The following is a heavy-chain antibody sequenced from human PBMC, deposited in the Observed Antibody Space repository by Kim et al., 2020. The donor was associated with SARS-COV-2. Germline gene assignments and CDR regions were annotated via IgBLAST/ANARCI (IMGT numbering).Heavy chain of an antibody. CDR3: ARDIQGRDAFDI. V-gene: IGHV6-1*01. Sequence: DYAVFVKSRIIINRDTSKNQFSLQLNSVTPEDTAMYFCARDIQGRDAFDIWGQGTMVTVSS. J-gene: IGHJ3*02.